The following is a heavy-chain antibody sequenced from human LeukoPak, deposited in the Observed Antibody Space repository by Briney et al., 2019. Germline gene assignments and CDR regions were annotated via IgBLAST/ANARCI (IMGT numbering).Heavy chain of an antibody. J-gene: IGHJ4*02. D-gene: IGHD6-13*01. Sequence: GGSLRLSCAASGFTFSNAWMSWVRQAPGKGLEWVGRIKSKTDGGTTDYAAPVKGKFTISRDDSKNTLYLQMNSLRAEDTAVYYCAKFIAAPFYFDYWGQGTLVTVSS. V-gene: IGHV3-15*01. CDR1: GFTFSNAW. CDR2: IKSKTDGGTT. CDR3: AKFIAAPFYFDY.